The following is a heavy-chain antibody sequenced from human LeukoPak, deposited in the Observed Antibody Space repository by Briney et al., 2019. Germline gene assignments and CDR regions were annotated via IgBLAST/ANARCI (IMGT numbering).Heavy chain of an antibody. D-gene: IGHD1-7*01. V-gene: IGHV4-59*12. CDR3: ARGATGTTYFDY. CDR2: IYHSGST. Sequence: SETLSLTCTVSGGSISSYYWSWIRQPPGKGLEWIGYIYHSGSTYYNPSLKSRVTISVDRSKNQFSLKLSSVTAADTAAYYCARGATGTTYFDYWGQGTLVTVSS. J-gene: IGHJ4*02. CDR1: GGSISSYY.